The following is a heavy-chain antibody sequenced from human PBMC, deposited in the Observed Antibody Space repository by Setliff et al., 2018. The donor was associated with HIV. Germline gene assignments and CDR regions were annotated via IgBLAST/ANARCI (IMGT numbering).Heavy chain of an antibody. CDR1: GGSISSGGYY. V-gene: IGHV4-31*03. Sequence: TLSLTCTVSGGSISSGGYYWSWIRQHPGKGLEWIGYIYYSGGTYYNPFLKSRVTISVDTSKNQFSLKLSSVTAADTAVYYCARVPTNPDFYYYYMDVWGKGTTVTVSS. CDR3: ARVPTNPDFYYYYMDV. J-gene: IGHJ6*03. CDR2: IYYSGGT.